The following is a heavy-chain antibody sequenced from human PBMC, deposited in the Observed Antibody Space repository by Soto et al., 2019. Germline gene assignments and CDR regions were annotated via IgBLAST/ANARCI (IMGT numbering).Heavy chain of an antibody. CDR3: AKDRGIIVKAGDAFDV. CDR1: GFTLSMSA. V-gene: IGHV3-23*01. D-gene: IGHD3-16*02. J-gene: IGHJ3*01. CDR2: ISDSGDRT. Sequence: EVQLLESGGGLVQPGGSLRLSCASSGFTLSMSAVNWVRQAPGEGLEWVSYISDSGDRTYYADSVKGRFTISRDRSKNTLSLQMDSLRAEDTAVYYCAKDRGIIVKAGDAFDVWGQGTKLTVSS.